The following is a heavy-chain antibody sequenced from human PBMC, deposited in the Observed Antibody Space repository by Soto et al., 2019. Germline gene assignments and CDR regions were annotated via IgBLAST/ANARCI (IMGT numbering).Heavy chain of an antibody. J-gene: IGHJ4*02. Sequence: SETLSLTCTVSGGSISSGGYYWSWIRQHPGKGLEWIGYIYYSGSTYYNPSLKSRVTISVDTSKNQFSLKLSSVTAADTAVYYCARGAVLRYFEWLPFDYWGQGTLVTVSS. CDR1: GGSISSGGYY. D-gene: IGHD3-9*01. CDR2: IYYSGST. CDR3: ARGAVLRYFEWLPFDY. V-gene: IGHV4-31*03.